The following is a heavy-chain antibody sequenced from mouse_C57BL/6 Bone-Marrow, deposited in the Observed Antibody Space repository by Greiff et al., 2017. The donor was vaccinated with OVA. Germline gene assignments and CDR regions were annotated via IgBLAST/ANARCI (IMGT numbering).Heavy chain of an antibody. Sequence: QVQLKQPGAELVKPGASVKMSCTASGYTFTSYWITWVKQRPGPGLEWIGDIYPGSGSTNYNEKFKSQSTLTVDTSSSTTYMQRSSLTSEYSAFYYCAREGGNLLLHPYWYFDVWGTGTTVTVSS. D-gene: IGHD1-1*01. CDR3: AREGGNLLLHPYWYFDV. V-gene: IGHV1-55*01. CDR1: GYTFTSYW. CDR2: IYPGSGST. J-gene: IGHJ1*03.